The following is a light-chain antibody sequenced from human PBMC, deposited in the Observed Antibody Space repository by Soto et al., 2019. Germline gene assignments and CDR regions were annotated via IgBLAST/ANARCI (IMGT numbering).Light chain of an antibody. J-gene: IGKJ1*01. Sequence: DIVMTQSPLSLPVTPGEPASISCRSSQSLLHSNGNKYVDWYLQKPGQSPQLLISLGSNRASGVPDRFSGSGSETEFTLTISGLQSEDSGVYYCLQHYSWPWTFGQGTKVDIK. CDR2: LGS. CDR3: LQHYSWPWT. CDR1: QSLLHSNGNKY. V-gene: IGKV2-28*01.